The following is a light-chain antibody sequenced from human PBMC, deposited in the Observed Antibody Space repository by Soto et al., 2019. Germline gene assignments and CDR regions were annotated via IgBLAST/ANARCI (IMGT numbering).Light chain of an antibody. CDR2: DAS. CDR1: QSVSYW. Sequence: DIQMTQSPSTLSTSVAARVTITCRASQSVSYWLAWYKKKPGKAPKLLISDASSLESGVPSRFRGTGSGTEVTLTISSLKPDDFETYYCQQYKSYSLTVGGGTKVEIK. J-gene: IGKJ4*01. CDR3: QQYKSYSLT. V-gene: IGKV1-5*01.